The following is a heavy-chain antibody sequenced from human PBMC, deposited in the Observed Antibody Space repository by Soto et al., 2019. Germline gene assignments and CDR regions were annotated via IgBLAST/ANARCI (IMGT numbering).Heavy chain of an antibody. CDR1: GFTVSNNS. V-gene: IGHV3-53*01. J-gene: IGHJ4*02. CDR3: AGLPGGGGY. CDR2: IYSGGYT. Sequence: EVQLVESGGGLIQPGGSLRLSGAVSGFTVSNNSMSWVRQAPGKGLGGVSVIYSGGYTAYGDSVKGGFTISRDNSKYTLIFQMKSWGAGDGAFFLCAGLPGGGGYWGQGTLVTVSS. D-gene: IGHD3-10*01.